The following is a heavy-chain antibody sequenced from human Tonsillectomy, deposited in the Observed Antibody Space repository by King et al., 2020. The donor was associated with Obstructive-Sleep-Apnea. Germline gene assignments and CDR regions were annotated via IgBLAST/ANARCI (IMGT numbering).Heavy chain of an antibody. Sequence: VQLVESGGGLVQPGRSLRLSCAASGFTLDDYAMHWVRPAPGKGLEWVSGIHWNSDTIQYAEVVKGRFTISRENAMNSLYLEINSLRTEDTASYYCAKDMDTQTGDHDAFDSWGQGTMVTVSS. D-gene: IGHD7-27*01. J-gene: IGHJ3*02. V-gene: IGHV3-9*01. CDR3: AKDMDTQTGDHDAFDS. CDR1: GFTLDDYA. CDR2: IHWNSDTI.